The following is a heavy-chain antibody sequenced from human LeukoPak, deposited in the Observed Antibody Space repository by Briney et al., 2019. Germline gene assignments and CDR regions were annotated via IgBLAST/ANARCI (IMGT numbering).Heavy chain of an antibody. CDR2: INHSGST. V-gene: IGHV4-34*01. Sequence: SETLSLTCTVSGGSISSYYWSLIRQPPGKGLEWIGEINHSGSTNYNPSLKSRVTISVDTSKNQFSLKLSSVTAADTAVYYCARLWDYYGSGSYYVNWFDPWGQGTLVTVSS. D-gene: IGHD3-10*01. J-gene: IGHJ5*02. CDR3: ARLWDYYGSGSYYVNWFDP. CDR1: GGSISSYY.